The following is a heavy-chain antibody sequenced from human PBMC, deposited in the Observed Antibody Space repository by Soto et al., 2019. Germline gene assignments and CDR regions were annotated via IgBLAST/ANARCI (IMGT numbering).Heavy chain of an antibody. CDR3: AREDPWVAESPGEVFDI. D-gene: IGHD6-19*01. V-gene: IGHV1-18*01. CDR2: ISAYTGDT. J-gene: IGHJ3*02. Sequence: QVQLAQSGAEVKKPGASVKVSCKASGYTFTSSGISWVRQAPGQGLEWMGWISAYTGDTNYAQKFQGRVTMTTDSSTSTAYMELRSLRYDDTAVYYCAREDPWVAESPGEVFDIWGQGTMVTVSS. CDR1: GYTFTSSG.